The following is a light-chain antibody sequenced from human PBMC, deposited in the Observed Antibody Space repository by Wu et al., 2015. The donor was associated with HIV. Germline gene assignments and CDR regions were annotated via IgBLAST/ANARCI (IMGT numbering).Light chain of an antibody. J-gene: IGKJ1*01. CDR1: QGIRSY. Sequence: IQLTQSPSSLSASVGDRVIITCRASQGIRSYLAWYQQKPGIAPKLLIYEASTLQSGVPPRFSGSGSGTDFTLTISSLQPEDVATYYCQKYNTAPWTFGQGTKVEMK. CDR2: EAS. V-gene: IGKV1-9*01. CDR3: QKYNTAPWT.